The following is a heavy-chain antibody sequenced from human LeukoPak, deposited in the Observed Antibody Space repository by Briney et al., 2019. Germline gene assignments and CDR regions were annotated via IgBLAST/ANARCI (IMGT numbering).Heavy chain of an antibody. CDR1: GFTFSSYW. D-gene: IGHD1-26*01. Sequence: GGSLRLSCAASGFTFSSYWMHWVRQAPGKGLVWVSRISSEGSSISYADSVKGLFTISRDNAKNTLYLQMNSLRAEDTAVYYCARAPTLGGSYYGGGYYYMDVWGKGTTVTVSS. V-gene: IGHV3-74*01. J-gene: IGHJ6*03. CDR3: ARAPTLGGSYYGGGYYYMDV. CDR2: ISSEGSSI.